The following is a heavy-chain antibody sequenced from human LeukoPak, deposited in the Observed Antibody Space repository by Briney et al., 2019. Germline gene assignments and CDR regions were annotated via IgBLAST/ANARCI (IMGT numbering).Heavy chain of an antibody. CDR3: ARDRYYFDY. CDR1: GGSISSYY. V-gene: IGHV4-59*01. CDR2: IYYSGST. Sequence: SETLSLTCTVSGGSISSYYWSWIRQPPGKGLEWIGYIYYSGSTNYNPSLKSRVTISVDTSKNQFSLKLSSVTAADTAVYYCARDRYYFDYWGQGTLVIVSS. J-gene: IGHJ4*02.